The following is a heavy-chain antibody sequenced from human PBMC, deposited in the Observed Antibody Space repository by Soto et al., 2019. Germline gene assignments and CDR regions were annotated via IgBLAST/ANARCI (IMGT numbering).Heavy chain of an antibody. CDR3: ASWADPSQDFWGDPVRWFAP. Sequence: QVQLQESGPGLVKPSQTLSLTCTVSGGSISSGGYYWSWIRQHPGKGLEWIGYIYYSGSTYYNPSLKRRVTISVDTSKNQFSLKLSSVTAADTAVYYCASWADPSQDFWGDPVRWFAPWGQGTLVTVSS. J-gene: IGHJ5*02. D-gene: IGHD3-3*01. V-gene: IGHV4-31*03. CDR1: GGSISSGGYY. CDR2: IYYSGST.